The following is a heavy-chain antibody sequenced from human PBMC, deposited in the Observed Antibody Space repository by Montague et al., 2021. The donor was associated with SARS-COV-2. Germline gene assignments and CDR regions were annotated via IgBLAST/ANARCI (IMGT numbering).Heavy chain of an antibody. D-gene: IGHD5-12*01. CDR1: GGSISSYY. Sequence: SETLSLTRTVSGGSISSYYWNWIRQSPGKGLGWIGYIYYSGSTKYNPSFKSRVTMLVDTSKRQMSLRLNSVTAADTAVYYCAGDRGRFWHFDLWGRGTLVTVSS. CDR3: AGDRGRFWHFDL. J-gene: IGHJ2*01. V-gene: IGHV4-59*01. CDR2: IYYSGST.